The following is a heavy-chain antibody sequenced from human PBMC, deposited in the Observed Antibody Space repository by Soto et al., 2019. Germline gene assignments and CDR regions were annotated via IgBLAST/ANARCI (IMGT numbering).Heavy chain of an antibody. V-gene: IGHV2-5*02. CDR2: IYWDDDK. CDR1: GLSLSTSGVG. CDR3: AREYSSGWHFDY. J-gene: IGHJ4*02. Sequence: SGPTLVNPTQTLTLTCTFSGLSLSTSGVGVGWIRQPPGKALEWLALIYWDDDKRYSPSLKSRLTITKDTSKNQVVLTMTNMDPVDTATYYCAREYSSGWHFDYWGQGTLVTVSS. D-gene: IGHD6-19*01.